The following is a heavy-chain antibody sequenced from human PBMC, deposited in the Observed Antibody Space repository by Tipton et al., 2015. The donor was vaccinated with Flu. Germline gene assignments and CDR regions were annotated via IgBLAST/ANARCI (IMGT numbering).Heavy chain of an antibody. J-gene: IGHJ5*02. V-gene: IGHV4-34*01. CDR2: INHSGST. D-gene: IGHD3-10*01. CDR3: ARVTELLWFGEARGWFDP. CDR1: GGSFSGYY. Sequence: TLSLTCAVYGGSFSGYYWSWIRKPPGKGLEWIGEINHSGSTNYNPSLKSRVTISVDTSKNQFSLKLSSVTAADTEVYYWARVTELLWFGEARGWFDPWGQGTLVTVSS.